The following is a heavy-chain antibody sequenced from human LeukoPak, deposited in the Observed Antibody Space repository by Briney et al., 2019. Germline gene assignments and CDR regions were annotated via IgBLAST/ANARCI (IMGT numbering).Heavy chain of an antibody. J-gene: IGHJ4*02. V-gene: IGHV3-23*01. D-gene: IGHD3-22*01. CDR3: VKEDYYDSSGYYPLGY. Sequence: GGSLRLSCAASGFTFSSYSMNWVRQAPGKGLEWVSAISDSGGDTYYADSVKGRFTISRDNSKNTLYLQMNTLRAEDTAVYYCVKEDYYDSSGYYPLGYWGQGTLVTVSS. CDR1: GFTFSSYS. CDR2: ISDSGGDT.